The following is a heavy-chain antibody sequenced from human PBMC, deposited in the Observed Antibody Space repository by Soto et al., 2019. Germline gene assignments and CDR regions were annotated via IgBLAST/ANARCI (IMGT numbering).Heavy chain of an antibody. D-gene: IGHD3-22*01. CDR1: GGSFSVYY. J-gene: IGHJ4*02. CDR3: ARGPYYFDSAGYDY. Sequence: PSETLSLTCSVYGGSFSVYYWNWIRHPPGKGLEWIGEIDHSGSTNYNPSLESRVTISIDTSKNQFSLKLRSLTAADTAAYYCARGPYYFDSAGYDYWGQGTLVTVSS. V-gene: IGHV4-34*01. CDR2: IDHSGST.